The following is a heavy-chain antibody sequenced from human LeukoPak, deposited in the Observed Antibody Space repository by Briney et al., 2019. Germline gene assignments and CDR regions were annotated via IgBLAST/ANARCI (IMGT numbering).Heavy chain of an antibody. CDR3: ARDKEASSGYHYYYYGMDV. V-gene: IGHV3-48*03. CDR1: GFTFSSYE. Sequence: GGSLRLSCAASGFTFSSYEMNWVRQAPGKGLKWVSYISSSGSTIYYADSVKGRFTISRDNAKNSLYLQMNSLRAEDTAVYYCARDKEASSGYHYYYYGMDVWGQGTTVTVSS. CDR2: ISSSGSTI. J-gene: IGHJ6*02. D-gene: IGHD3-22*01.